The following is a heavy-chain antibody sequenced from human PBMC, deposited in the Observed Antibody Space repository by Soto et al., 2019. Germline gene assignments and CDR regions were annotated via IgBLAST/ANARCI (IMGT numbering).Heavy chain of an antibody. Sequence: WETLSLTCAVSGGSISSYYWSWIRQPAGKGLEWIGRNYTSGSTNYNPSLKSRVTMSVDTSNNHFSLKLSSVTAADTAVYYCARDRRDYGMDVWGQGTIVTVSS. CDR2: NYTSGST. CDR1: GGSISSYY. CDR3: ARDRRDYGMDV. J-gene: IGHJ6*02. V-gene: IGHV4-4*07.